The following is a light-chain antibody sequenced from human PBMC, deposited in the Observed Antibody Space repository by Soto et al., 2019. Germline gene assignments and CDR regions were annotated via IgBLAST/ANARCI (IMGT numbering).Light chain of an antibody. CDR3: SSYTSSSSPCV. J-gene: IGLJ1*01. Sequence: QYVLTQPASVSGSPGQSITISCTGTSSDVGGYNYVSWYQQHPGKAPNLMIYEVSNRPSGVSNRFSGSKSGNTASLTISWLQAEDEADYYCSSYTSSSSPCVFGTGTQVTVL. V-gene: IGLV2-14*01. CDR2: EVS. CDR1: SSDVGGYNY.